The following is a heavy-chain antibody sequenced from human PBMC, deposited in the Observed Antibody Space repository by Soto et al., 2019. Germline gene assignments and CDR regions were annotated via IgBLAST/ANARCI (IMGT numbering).Heavy chain of an antibody. D-gene: IGHD2-2*02. J-gene: IGHJ5*02. CDR3: ARGLHCSSTSCYTGSWLFSFPSRGYWFDP. CDR1: GGSFSGYY. V-gene: IGHV4-34*01. CDR2: INHSGST. Sequence: PSETLSLTCAVYGGSFSGYYWGWIRQPPGKGLEWIGEINHSGSTNYNPSLKSRVTISVDTSKNQFSLKLSSVTAADTAVYYCARGLHCSSTSCYTGSWLFSFPSRGYWFDPWGQGTLVTVSS.